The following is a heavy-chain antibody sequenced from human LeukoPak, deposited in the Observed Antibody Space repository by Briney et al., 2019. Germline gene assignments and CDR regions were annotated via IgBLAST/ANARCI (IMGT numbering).Heavy chain of an antibody. CDR3: AREGPRGNSQFDY. V-gene: IGHV3-33*08. CDR1: GFTFSNAW. D-gene: IGHD2/OR15-2a*01. CDR2: IWYDGSNK. J-gene: IGHJ4*02. Sequence: GGSLRLSCAASGFTFSNAWMNWVRQAPGKGLEWVALIWYDGSNKYYTDSVKGRLTISRDNSKNTLYLQMNSLRAEDTAIYYCAREGPRGNSQFDYWGQGTLVTVSS.